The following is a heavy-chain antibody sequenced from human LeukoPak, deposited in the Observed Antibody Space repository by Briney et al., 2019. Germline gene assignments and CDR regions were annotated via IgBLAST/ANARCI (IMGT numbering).Heavy chain of an antibody. Sequence: SVKVSCKASGCIFTSYVINWVRQAPGQGLEWMGWINPIFGTANYAQRFQGRVTITRDRSTSTAYMELSSLRSGGPAVYYCARELRNGWYIVCYCGQGTLVTVSP. CDR2: INPIFGTA. CDR3: ARELRNGWYIVCY. CDR1: GCIFTSYV. V-gene: IGHV1-69*05. D-gene: IGHD6-19*01. J-gene: IGHJ4*02.